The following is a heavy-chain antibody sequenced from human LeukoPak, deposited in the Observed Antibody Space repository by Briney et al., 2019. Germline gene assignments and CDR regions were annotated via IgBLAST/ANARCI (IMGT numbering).Heavy chain of an antibody. CDR3: ARDYCSSTSCHWYFDL. J-gene: IGHJ2*01. V-gene: IGHV6-1*01. Sequence: SQTLSLTCALSGDIVSSNIVAWNWIRQSPSRGLEWLGRTYYRSKWYNDYAVSVKSRITINRDTSKNQFSLQLNSVTPEDTAVYYCARDYCSSTSCHWYFDLWGRGTLVTVSS. CDR2: TYYRSKWYN. D-gene: IGHD2-2*01. CDR1: GDIVSSNIVA.